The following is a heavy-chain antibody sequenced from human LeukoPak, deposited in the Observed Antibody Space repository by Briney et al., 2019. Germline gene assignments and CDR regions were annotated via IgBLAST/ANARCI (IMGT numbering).Heavy chain of an antibody. CDR2: IRQDGDTK. CDR3: ARSLPYGTTWYGRSDF. CDR1: GFPFNAYW. Sequence: GGPLRLSCAASGFPFNAYWMTWVRQAPGKGLEWVANIRQDGDTKYYVDSVKGRFTISRDNAMNSLYLQMNSLRAEDTAIYYCARSLPYGTTWYGRSDFWGQGTLVTVSS. V-gene: IGHV3-7*03. J-gene: IGHJ4*02. D-gene: IGHD6-13*01.